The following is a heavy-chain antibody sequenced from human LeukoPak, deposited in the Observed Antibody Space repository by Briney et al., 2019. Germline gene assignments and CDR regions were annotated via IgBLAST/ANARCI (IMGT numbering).Heavy chain of an antibody. V-gene: IGHV3-66*02. Sequence: GGSLRLSCAASGFTVSSNYMSWVRQAPGKGLEWVSVIYSGGSTYYADSVKGRFTISRDNSKNTLYLQMNSLRAEDTAVYYCARGDYYYYYMDVWGKGTTVTVSS. CDR3: ARGDYYYYYMDV. CDR2: IYSGGST. D-gene: IGHD4-17*01. CDR1: GFTVSSNY. J-gene: IGHJ6*03.